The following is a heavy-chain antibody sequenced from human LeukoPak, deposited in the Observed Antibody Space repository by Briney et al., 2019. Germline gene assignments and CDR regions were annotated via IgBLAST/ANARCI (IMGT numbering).Heavy chain of an antibody. Sequence: GGSLRLSCAASGFTFSSYAMSWVRQAPGKGLEWVSAISGSGGSTYYADSVKGRFTISRDNSKNTLYLQMNSLRAEDTAVYYCAKVPYDSTPLSGPFDYWGQGTLVTVSS. D-gene: IGHD3-22*01. J-gene: IGHJ4*02. CDR1: GFTFSSYA. V-gene: IGHV3-23*01. CDR3: AKVPYDSTPLSGPFDY. CDR2: ISGSGGST.